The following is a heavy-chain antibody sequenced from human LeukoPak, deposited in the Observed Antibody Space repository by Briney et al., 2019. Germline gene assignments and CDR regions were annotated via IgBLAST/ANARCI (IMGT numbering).Heavy chain of an antibody. Sequence: SETLSLTCTVSGGSISSSSYYWGWIRQPPGKGLEWIGEINHSGSTNYNPSLKSRVTISVDTSKNQFSLKLSSVTAADTAVYYCARGLRVVVPAARFDPWGQGTLVTVSS. D-gene: IGHD2-2*01. CDR2: INHSGST. CDR3: ARGLRVVVPAARFDP. J-gene: IGHJ5*02. CDR1: GGSISSSSYY. V-gene: IGHV4-39*07.